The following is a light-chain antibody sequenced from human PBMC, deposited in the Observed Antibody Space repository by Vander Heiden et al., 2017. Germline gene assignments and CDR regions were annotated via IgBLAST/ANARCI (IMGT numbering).Light chain of an antibody. CDR3: QQTYSSPLT. V-gene: IGKV1-39*01. CDR1: QGIGTS. CDR2: TAS. Sequence: DIQLTQSPSSLSASIGDRLTITSRPSQGIGTSLNWYQQIPGKAPKILIYTASTLQGGVPSRCSGSGSGTDFTLTITSLQPEDFAIYHCQQTYSSPLTFGGGTKVEI. J-gene: IGKJ4*01.